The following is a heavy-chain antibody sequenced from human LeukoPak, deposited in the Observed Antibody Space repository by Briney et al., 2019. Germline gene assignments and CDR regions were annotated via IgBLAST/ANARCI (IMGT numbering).Heavy chain of an antibody. CDR3: ARDPDYDSSGYFDY. Sequence: GASEKVSFNDSGYSFTSYGFSWGRQDPGQGLGWMGWSSAYNGETNYAQQLQGRVTMTPATSTSTAYMELRSLRSDDTAVYYCARDPDYDSSGYFDYWGQGTLVTVSS. CDR1: GYSFTSYG. D-gene: IGHD3-22*01. J-gene: IGHJ4*02. V-gene: IGHV1-18*01. CDR2: SSAYNGET.